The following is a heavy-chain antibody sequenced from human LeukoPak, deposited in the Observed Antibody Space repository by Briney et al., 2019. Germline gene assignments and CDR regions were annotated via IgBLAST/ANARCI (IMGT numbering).Heavy chain of an antibody. CDR1: GFTVSSNY. D-gene: IGHD5-12*01. CDR3: ARDSGYDSGGY. J-gene: IGHJ4*02. Sequence: GGSLRLSCAASGFTVSSNYMSWVRQAPGKGLEWVSSISSSSSYIYYADSVKGRFTISRDNAKNSLYLQMNSLRAEDTAVYYCARDSGYDSGGYWGQGTLVTVPS. V-gene: IGHV3-21*01. CDR2: ISSSSSYI.